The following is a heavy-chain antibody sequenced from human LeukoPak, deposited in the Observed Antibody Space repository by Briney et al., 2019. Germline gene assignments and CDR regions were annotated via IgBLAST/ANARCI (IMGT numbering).Heavy chain of an antibody. V-gene: IGHV4-4*09. CDR2: IYTSGST. D-gene: IGHD6-6*01. CDR1: GGSISSYY. CDR3: ARRGSSSSRWFDP. J-gene: IGHJ5*02. Sequence: SETLSLTCTVSGGSISSYYWSWIRQPPGKGLEWIGYIYTSGSTNYNPSLKNRVTISVDTSKNQFSLKLSSVTAADTAVYYCARRGSSSSRWFDPWGQGTLVTVSS.